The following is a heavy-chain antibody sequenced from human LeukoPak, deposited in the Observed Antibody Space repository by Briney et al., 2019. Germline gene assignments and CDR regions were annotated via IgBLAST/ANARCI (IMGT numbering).Heavy chain of an antibody. CDR2: IYHSGST. D-gene: IGHD1-26*01. CDR1: GYSISSGYY. J-gene: IGHJ3*02. Sequence: SETLSLTCTVSGYSISSGYYWGWIRQPPGKGLEWIGSIYHSGSTYYNPSLKSRVTISVDTSKNQFSLKLSSVTAADTAVYYCARVGATTLTAFDIWGQGIMVTVSS. CDR3: ARVGATTLTAFDI. V-gene: IGHV4-38-2*02.